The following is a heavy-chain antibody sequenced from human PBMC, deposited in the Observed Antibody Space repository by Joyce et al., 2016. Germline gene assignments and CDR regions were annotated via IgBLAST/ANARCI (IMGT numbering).Heavy chain of an antibody. V-gene: IGHV3-66*02. Sequence: EVQLVESGGGLVQPGGSLRLSCAASGFTVSSNYMSWVRQAPGKGLDWVSVIYTGGRTYYADSVKGRFTISRDTSKNQLSLQVSSLRAEDTAVYYCARTTTVVTNPFDYWGQGTLVTVSS. CDR1: GFTVSSNY. J-gene: IGHJ4*02. CDR2: IYTGGRT. CDR3: ARTTTVVTNPFDY. D-gene: IGHD4-23*01.